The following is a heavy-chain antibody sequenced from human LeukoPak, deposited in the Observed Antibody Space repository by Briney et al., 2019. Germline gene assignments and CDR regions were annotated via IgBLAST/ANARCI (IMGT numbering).Heavy chain of an antibody. D-gene: IGHD3-22*01. J-gene: IGHJ4*02. CDR2: IWYDGSNK. Sequence: PGGSLRLSCAASGFTFSSYCMHWVRQAPGKGLEGVAVIWYDGSNKYYADSVKGRFTISRDNSKNTLYLQMNSLRAEDTAVYYCAKSRHYDSSGYVDYWGQGTLVTVSS. CDR1: GFTFSSYC. V-gene: IGHV3-33*06. CDR3: AKSRHYDSSGYVDY.